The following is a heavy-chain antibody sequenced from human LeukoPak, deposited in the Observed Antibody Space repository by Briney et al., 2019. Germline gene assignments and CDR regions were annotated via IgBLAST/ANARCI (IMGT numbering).Heavy chain of an antibody. CDR2: IKQDGSEK. V-gene: IGHV3-7*01. Sequence: GGSLRLSCAASGFTSSSHWMSCVRQAPGEGLEWVANIKQDGSEKYYVDSVKGRFNISRDNAKNSLYLQMNSLRAEDTAVYYCARTFFKQQHLDYWGQGTLVTVSS. CDR1: GFTSSSHW. CDR3: ARTFFKQQHLDY. D-gene: IGHD6-13*01. J-gene: IGHJ4*02.